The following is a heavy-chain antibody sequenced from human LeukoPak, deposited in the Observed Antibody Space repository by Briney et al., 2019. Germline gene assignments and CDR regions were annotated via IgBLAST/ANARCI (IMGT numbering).Heavy chain of an antibody. J-gene: IGHJ4*02. D-gene: IGHD6-13*01. CDR1: GGSISTITYY. V-gene: IGHV4-61*05. Sequence: SETLSLTCTVSGGSISTITYYWGWIRQPPGKGLEWIGYIYYSGSTNYNPSLKSRVTISVDTSKNQFSLKLSSVTAADTAVYYCARSKKGGSWTLIDYWGQGTLVTVSS. CDR3: ARSKKGGSWTLIDY. CDR2: IYYSGST.